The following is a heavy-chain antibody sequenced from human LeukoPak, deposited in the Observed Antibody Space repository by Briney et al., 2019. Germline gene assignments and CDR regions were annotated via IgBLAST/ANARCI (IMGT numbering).Heavy chain of an antibody. V-gene: IGHV4-34*01. CDR2: INHSGST. CDR3: ARGVAGALWPTKAYYYYYGMDV. J-gene: IGHJ6*02. CDR1: GFTFSSYG. D-gene: IGHD2-15*01. Sequence: GSLRLSCAASGFTFSSYGMHWVRQPPGKGLEWIGEINHSGSTNYNPSLKSRVTISVDTSKNQFSLKLSSVTAADTAVYYCARGVAGALWPTKAYYYYYGMDVWGQGTTVTVSS.